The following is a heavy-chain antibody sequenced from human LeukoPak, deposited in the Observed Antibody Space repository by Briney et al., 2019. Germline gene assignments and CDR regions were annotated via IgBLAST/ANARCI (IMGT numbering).Heavy chain of an antibody. D-gene: IGHD2-15*01. Sequence: GASVKVSCKASGGTFSSYAISWVRQAPGQGLEWMGGIIPIFGTANYAQKFQGRVTITADKSTSTAYMELSSLRYEDTAVYYCARVWCSGGSCYSSRGAFDIWGQGTMVTVSS. CDR3: ARVWCSGGSCYSSRGAFDI. CDR2: IIPIFGTA. V-gene: IGHV1-69*06. J-gene: IGHJ3*02. CDR1: GGTFSSYA.